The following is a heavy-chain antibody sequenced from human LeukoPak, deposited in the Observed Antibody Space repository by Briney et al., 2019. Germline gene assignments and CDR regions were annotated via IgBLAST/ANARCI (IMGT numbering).Heavy chain of an antibody. J-gene: IGHJ4*02. D-gene: IGHD3-22*01. V-gene: IGHV4-59*12. CDR2: IYYSGST. Sequence: RPSETLSLTCTVSGGSISSYYWSWIRQPPGKGLEWIGYIYYSGSTYYNPSLKSRVTISVDTSKNQFSLKLSSVTAADTAVYYCARDLPYYYDSSGYYRSGYFDYWGQGTLVTVSS. CDR3: ARDLPYYYDSSGYYRSGYFDY. CDR1: GGSISSYY.